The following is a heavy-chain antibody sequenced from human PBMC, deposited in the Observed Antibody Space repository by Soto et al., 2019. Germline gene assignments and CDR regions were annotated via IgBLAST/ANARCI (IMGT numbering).Heavy chain of an antibody. Sequence: ASVKVSCKASGYTFTSYAMHWVRQAPGQRLEWMGWINAGNGNTKYSQKFQGRVTITRDTSASTAYMELSSLRSEDTAVYYCARGVRGVITVAEYFQHWGQGTLVTVSS. J-gene: IGHJ1*01. CDR2: INAGNGNT. CDR1: GYTFTSYA. D-gene: IGHD3-10*01. CDR3: ARGVRGVITVAEYFQH. V-gene: IGHV1-3*01.